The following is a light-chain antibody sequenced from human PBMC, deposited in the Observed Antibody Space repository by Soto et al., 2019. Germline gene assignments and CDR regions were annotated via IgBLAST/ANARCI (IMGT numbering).Light chain of an antibody. CDR1: SSDGGGYDY. Sequence: QSALTQPPSAFGSPGQSVTISCTGTSSDGGGYDYVSWYQQQRGKSPKLLIYEVSKRPSGVPDRYSGSKSVHTASLTVSGHQAEDEAYYYCSSYAYSNNWMFGGGTKLTFL. CDR2: EVS. J-gene: IGLJ3*02. CDR3: SSYAYSNNWM. V-gene: IGLV2-8*01.